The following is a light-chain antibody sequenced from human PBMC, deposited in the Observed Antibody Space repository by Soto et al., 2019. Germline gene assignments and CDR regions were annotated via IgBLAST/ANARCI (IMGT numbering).Light chain of an antibody. J-gene: IGLJ1*01. CDR3: AAWDDSLNGPF. Sequence: QSVLTQPPSASGTPGQRVTISCSGSNSNIGSNTVEWHQQVPGKAPKLLISSNNQRPSGVPDRFSGSKSGTSASLAISGLQSEDEAHYYCAAWDDSLNGPFFGTGTKLTVL. V-gene: IGLV1-44*01. CDR2: SNN. CDR1: NSNIGSNT.